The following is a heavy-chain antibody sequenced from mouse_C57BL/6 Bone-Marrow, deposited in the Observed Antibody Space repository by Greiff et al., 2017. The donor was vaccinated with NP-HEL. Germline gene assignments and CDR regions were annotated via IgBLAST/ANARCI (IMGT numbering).Heavy chain of an antibody. CDR2: INPSTGGT. D-gene: IGHD1-2*01. CDR1: GYSFTGYY. J-gene: IGHJ3*01. Sequence: EVQLQQSGPELVKPGASVKLSCTASGYSFTGYYMNWVKQSPEKSLEWIGEINPSTGGTTSNQKFKAKATLTVDKSSSTAYMQLKSLTSEDSTFYYCARDYYGPWGQGTLVTVSA. CDR3: ARDYYGP. V-gene: IGHV1-42*01.